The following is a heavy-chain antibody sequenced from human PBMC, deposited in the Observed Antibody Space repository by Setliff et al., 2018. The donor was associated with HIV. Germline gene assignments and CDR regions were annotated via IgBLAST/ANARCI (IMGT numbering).Heavy chain of an antibody. CDR3: AREDYNNYWEYWYFDL. CDR2: ISSRSTYI. D-gene: IGHD4-4*01. V-gene: IGHV3-21*01. CDR1: RFTFSSYS. Sequence: TGGSLRLSCAASRFTFSSYSMNWVRQAPGKGLEWVSSISSRSTYIYYADSVKGRFTISRDNAKNSLYLQMNSLRAEDTAMYYCAREDYNNYWEYWYFDLWGRGTLVTVSS. J-gene: IGHJ2*01.